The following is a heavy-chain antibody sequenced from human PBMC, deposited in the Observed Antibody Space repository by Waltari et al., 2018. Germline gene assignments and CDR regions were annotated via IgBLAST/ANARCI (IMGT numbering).Heavy chain of an antibody. V-gene: IGHV1-69*05. CDR2: IIPIFGTA. CDR3: ARARYRGITAEYFQH. J-gene: IGHJ1*01. D-gene: IGHD1-20*01. Sequence: QVQLVQSGAEVKKPGSSVKVSCKASGGTFSSYAISWVRQAPGKGLGWMGGIIPIFGTANYAQKFQGRVTITTDEATSTAYMELSSLRSEDTAVYYCARARYRGITAEYFQHWGQGTLVTVSS. CDR1: GGTFSSYA.